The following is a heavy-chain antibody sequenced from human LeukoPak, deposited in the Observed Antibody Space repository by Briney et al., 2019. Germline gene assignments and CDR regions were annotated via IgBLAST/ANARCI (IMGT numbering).Heavy chain of an antibody. CDR1: GYRFTDYW. J-gene: IGHJ5*02. D-gene: IGHD4-11*01. CDR3: ARHVTTVTTSWFDP. Sequence: GESLKISRKGSGYRFTDYWIGWVRQMPGKGLEWMGIIWPGDSNTRYSPSFQGQVTIPADRSISTAYLQWNSLKASDTAMYYCARHVTTVTTSWFDPWGQGTLVTVSS. CDR2: IWPGDSNT. V-gene: IGHV5-51*01.